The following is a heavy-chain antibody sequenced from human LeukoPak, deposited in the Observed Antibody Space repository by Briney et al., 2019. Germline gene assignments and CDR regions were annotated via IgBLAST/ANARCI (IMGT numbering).Heavy chain of an antibody. CDR1: GYSFPIYW. V-gene: IGHV5-51*01. J-gene: IGHJ2*01. CDR2: IFPGDSDT. CDR3: AGRSNSQGYWYLDL. Sequence: GESLKISCKGSGYSFPIYWIAWVRQMPGKGLEWMGIIFPGDSDTRYSPSFQGQVTISADKSNRTAYLQWSSLKASDSAMYYCAGRSNSQGYWYLDLWGRGTLVTVSS. D-gene: IGHD2/OR15-2a*01.